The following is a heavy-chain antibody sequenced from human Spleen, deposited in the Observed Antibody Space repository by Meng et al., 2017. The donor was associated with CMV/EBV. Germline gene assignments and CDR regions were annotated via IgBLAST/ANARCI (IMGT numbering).Heavy chain of an antibody. D-gene: IGHD3-10*01. J-gene: IGHJ1*01. CDR3: ARDYYGSGSYYS. CDR1: GGSISNTNW. V-gene: IGHV4-4*02. Sequence: CAGSGGSISNTNWWGWVRQPPGEGLEWIGEIYHGGSTNYNPSLKSRVTMSVDKSKNQFSLKVSSVTAADTAMYYCARDYYGSGSYYSWGQGTLVTVSS. CDR2: IYHGGST.